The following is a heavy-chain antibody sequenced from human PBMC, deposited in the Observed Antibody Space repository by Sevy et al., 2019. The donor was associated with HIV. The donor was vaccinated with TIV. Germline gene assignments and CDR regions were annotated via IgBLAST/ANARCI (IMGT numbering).Heavy chain of an antibody. J-gene: IGHJ3*02. Sequence: ASVKVSCKASGYTFTNYGISWVRQAPGQGLEWMGWISAYNGNTNYAQKLQGRVTMTTDTSTSTAYMELRSLRSDDTAVYYCARGGSSGWLGPGAFDIWGQGTMVTVSS. D-gene: IGHD6-19*01. V-gene: IGHV1-18*01. CDR3: ARGGSSGWLGPGAFDI. CDR2: ISAYNGNT. CDR1: GYTFTNYG.